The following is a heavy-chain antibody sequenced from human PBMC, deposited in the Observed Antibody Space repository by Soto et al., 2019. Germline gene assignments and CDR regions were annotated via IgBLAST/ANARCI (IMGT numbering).Heavy chain of an antibody. J-gene: IGHJ6*02. Sequence: EVQLLESGGGLVQPGGSMRLSCAASGFTFSSYAMSWVRQAPGKGLEWVSAISGSGGSTYYADSVKGRFTISRDNSKNTLYLQMNSRRAEDTAVYYCAKDFAAGTVYYCMDVWGQGTTVTVSS. D-gene: IGHD1-1*01. CDR2: ISGSGGST. CDR1: GFTFSSYA. V-gene: IGHV3-23*01. CDR3: AKDFAAGTVYYCMDV.